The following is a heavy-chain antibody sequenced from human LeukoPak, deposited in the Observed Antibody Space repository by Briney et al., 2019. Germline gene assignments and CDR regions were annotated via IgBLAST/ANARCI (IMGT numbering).Heavy chain of an antibody. J-gene: IGHJ6*03. V-gene: IGHV4-61*01. D-gene: IGHD6-19*01. CDR3: ARDGPYSSGWYRDYYYMDV. CDR2: IYTSGST. CDR1: GGSISSGTYY. Sequence: SETLSLTCTVSGGSISSGTYYWSWIRQPPGKGLEWIGYIYTSGSTNYNPSLKSRVTMSVDTSKNQFSLKLSSVTAADTAVYYCARDGPYSSGWYRDYYYMDVWGKGTTVTVSS.